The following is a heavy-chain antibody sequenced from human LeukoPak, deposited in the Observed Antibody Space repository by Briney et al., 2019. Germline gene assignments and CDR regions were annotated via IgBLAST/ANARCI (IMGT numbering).Heavy chain of an antibody. CDR3: ARDLGGAVAEERFDY. CDR2: ISSSSSYI. J-gene: IGHJ4*02. D-gene: IGHD6-19*01. V-gene: IGHV3-21*01. Sequence: GGSLRLSCAASGFTLSSYSMNWVRQAPGKGLEWVSSISSSSSYIYYADSVKGRFTISRDNAKNSLYLQMNSLRAEDTAVYYCARDLGGAVAEERFDYWGQGTLVTVSS. CDR1: GFTLSSYS.